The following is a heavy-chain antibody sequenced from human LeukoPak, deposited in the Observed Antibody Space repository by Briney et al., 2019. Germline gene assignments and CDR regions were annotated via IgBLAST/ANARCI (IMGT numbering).Heavy chain of an antibody. Sequence: GGSLRLSCAASGFTFSSYSMNWVRQAPGKGLEWVSSISSSSSYIYYADSVKGRFTISRDNAKNSLYLQMNSLRAEDTAVYYCASEELLGAFDIWGQGTMVTVSS. D-gene: IGHD1-26*01. J-gene: IGHJ3*02. V-gene: IGHV3-21*04. CDR3: ASEELLGAFDI. CDR1: GFTFSSYS. CDR2: ISSSSSYI.